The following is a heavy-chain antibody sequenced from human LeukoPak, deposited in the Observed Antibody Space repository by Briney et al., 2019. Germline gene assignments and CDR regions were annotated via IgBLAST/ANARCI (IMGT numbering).Heavy chain of an antibody. CDR2: INTKSGRT. CDR1: GYSFTDYY. Sequence: EASVRVSCKTSGYSFTDYYIHWVRQAPGQELEWMGWINTKSGRTSSARKFQGRVTMTRDPSITTVYMDMAWLTSDDTAIYFCARADFIDAGPYLIGPWGQGTLVTVSS. V-gene: IGHV1-2*02. J-gene: IGHJ5*02. D-gene: IGHD3-3*01. CDR3: ARADFIDAGPYLIGP.